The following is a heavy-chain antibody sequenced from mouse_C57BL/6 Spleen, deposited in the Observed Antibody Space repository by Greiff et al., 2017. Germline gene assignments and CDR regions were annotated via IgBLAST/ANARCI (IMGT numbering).Heavy chain of an antibody. Sequence: QVQLQQPGAELVKPGASVKMSCKASGYTFTSYWITWVKQRPGQGLEWIGDIYPGSGSTNYNEKFKSKATLTVDTSSSTAYMQLSSLTSEDSAVYYCAREGGYGNLFDYWGQGTTLTVSS. J-gene: IGHJ2*01. CDR2: IYPGSGST. CDR3: AREGGYGNLFDY. V-gene: IGHV1-55*01. CDR1: GYTFTSYW. D-gene: IGHD2-1*01.